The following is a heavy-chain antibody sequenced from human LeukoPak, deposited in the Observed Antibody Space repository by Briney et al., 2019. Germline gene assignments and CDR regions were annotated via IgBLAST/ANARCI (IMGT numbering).Heavy chain of an antibody. CDR2: IYYSGST. V-gene: IGHV4-39*01. Sequence: PSETLSLTCTVSGGSISSSSYYWGWIRQPPGKGLEWIGSIYYSGSTYYNPSLKSRVTISVDTSKNQFSLKLSSVTAAYTAVYYCAGVGYSYGSNYFDNWGQGTLVTVSS. J-gene: IGHJ4*02. CDR3: AGVGYSYGSNYFDN. D-gene: IGHD5-18*01. CDR1: GGSISSSSYY.